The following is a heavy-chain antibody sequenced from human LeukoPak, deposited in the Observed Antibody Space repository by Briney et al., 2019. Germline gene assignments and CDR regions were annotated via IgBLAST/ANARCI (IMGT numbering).Heavy chain of an antibody. CDR2: MSYDGSHK. V-gene: IGHV3-30*18. J-gene: IGHJ6*02. Sequence: GGSLRLSCAASGFTFSTYAIHWVRQAPGKGLEWVAIMSYDGSHKYYADSVKGRFTISRDNSKNTLFLQMNSLRAEDTAVYYCAKSKTGWDYYFGMDVWGQGTTVTVSS. CDR1: GFTFSTYA. D-gene: IGHD1-26*01. CDR3: AKSKTGWDYYFGMDV.